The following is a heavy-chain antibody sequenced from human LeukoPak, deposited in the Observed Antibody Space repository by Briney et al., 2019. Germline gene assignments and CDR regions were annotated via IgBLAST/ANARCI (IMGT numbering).Heavy chain of an antibody. V-gene: IGHV1-8*01. CDR1: AYTFTSYD. J-gene: IGHJ4*02. D-gene: IGHD3-10*01. CDR3: ARVWLRVRGVIDY. CDR2: MNPNSGNT. Sequence: ASVKVSCKASAYTFTSYDINWVRQATGQGLEWLGWMNPNSGNTGYAQKFQGRVTMTRNTSISTAYMELSSLRSEDTAVYYCARVWLRVRGVIDYWGQGTLVTVSS.